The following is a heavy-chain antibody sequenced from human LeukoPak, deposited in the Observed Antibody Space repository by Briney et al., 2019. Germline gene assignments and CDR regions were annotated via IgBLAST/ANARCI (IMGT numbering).Heavy chain of an antibody. CDR1: GFTFSSYS. CDR3: ARFVDQSTYYFDS. CDR2: ISSSSSYI. V-gene: IGHV3-21*01. J-gene: IGHJ4*02. D-gene: IGHD3-10*01. Sequence: PGGSLRLSCAASGFTFSSYSMNWVRQAPGKGLEWVSSISSSSSYIYYADSVKGRFTISRDNAKNSLYLQMNSLRVEDTAVYFCARFVDQSTYYFDSWGQGTLVIVSS.